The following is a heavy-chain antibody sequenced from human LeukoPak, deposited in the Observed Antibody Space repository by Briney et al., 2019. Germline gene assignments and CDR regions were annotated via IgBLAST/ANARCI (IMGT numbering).Heavy chain of an antibody. CDR3: ARGIRIPVTGRYFYYYMDV. V-gene: IGHV4-61*09. D-gene: IGHD6-19*01. Sequence: SETLSLTCTVSGGSISNGSYTWNWIRQPAGKGLEWIGQIYTSGSTNYRSSLTSRVTISRDTSKNQFSLKLGSVTAADTAVYYCARGIRIPVTGRYFYYYMDVWGNGTTVTVSS. J-gene: IGHJ6*03. CDR2: IYTSGST. CDR1: GGSISNGSYT.